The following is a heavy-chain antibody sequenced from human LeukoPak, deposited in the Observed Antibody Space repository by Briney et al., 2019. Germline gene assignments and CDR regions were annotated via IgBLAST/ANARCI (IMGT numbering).Heavy chain of an antibody. CDR2: INPSGGST. J-gene: IGHJ4*02. D-gene: IGHD6-13*01. CDR1: GYTFTSYY. CDR3: ARPTYSSSWYGDLDY. V-gene: IGHV1-46*01. Sequence: ASVKVSCKASGYTFTSYYMHWVRQAPGQGLEWMGIINPSGGSTSYAQKFQGRVTMTRDTSTSTVYMELSSLRSEDTAVYYCARPTYSSSWYGDLDYWGQGTLVTVPS.